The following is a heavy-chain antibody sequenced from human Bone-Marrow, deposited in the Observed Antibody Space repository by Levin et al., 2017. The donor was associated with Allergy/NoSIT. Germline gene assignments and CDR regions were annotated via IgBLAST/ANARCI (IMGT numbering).Heavy chain of an antibody. CDR1: GYSFPNYW. Sequence: ASVKVSCEGSGYSFPNYWIGWVRQMPGKGLEWMGIIFPGDSDTRYSPSFQSQVTISADKSNNTAYLQWNSLRASDTAIYYCVRQLWGRTWRNAVTTFGLGFWGQGTLVTVSS. CDR2: IFPGDSDT. V-gene: IGHV5-51*01. CDR3: VRQLWGRTWRNAVTTFGLGF. J-gene: IGHJ4*02. D-gene: IGHD3-10*02.